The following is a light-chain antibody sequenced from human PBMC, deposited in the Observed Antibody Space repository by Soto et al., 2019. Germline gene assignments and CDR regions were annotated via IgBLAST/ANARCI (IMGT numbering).Light chain of an antibody. V-gene: IGKV3-15*01. CDR1: QTLSNS. CDR3: QQYNNWPLIT. J-gene: IGKJ5*01. CDR2: GAS. Sequence: EIVLTQSPGTLSLSPGERATLSCRASQTLSNSFIAWYQQKPGQAPRLLIYGASTRATGIPARFSGSGSGTEFTLTISSLQSEDFAVYYCQQYNNWPLITFGQGTRLEIK.